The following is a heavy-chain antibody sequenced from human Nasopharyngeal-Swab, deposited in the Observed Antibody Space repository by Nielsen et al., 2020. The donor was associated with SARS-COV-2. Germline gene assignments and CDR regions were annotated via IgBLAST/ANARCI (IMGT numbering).Heavy chain of an antibody. CDR2: IIPILGIA. CDR1: GGTFSSYA. CDR3: AREGSIAAAGLFDY. D-gene: IGHD6-13*01. J-gene: IGHJ4*02. V-gene: IGHV1-69*04. Sequence: SVKVSCKASGGTFSSYAISWVRQAPGQGLEWMGRIIPILGIANYAQKFQGRVTITADKSTSTAYMELSSLRSEDTAVYYCAREGSIAAAGLFDYWGQGTLVTVSS.